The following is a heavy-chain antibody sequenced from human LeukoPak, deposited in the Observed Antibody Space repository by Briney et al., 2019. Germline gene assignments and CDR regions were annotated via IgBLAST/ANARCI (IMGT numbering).Heavy chain of an antibody. CDR1: GFTVSSYG. D-gene: IGHD3-10*01. CDR2: IRGSGGST. CDR3: APRPYGSGSQNFDY. Sequence: GGSLRLSCAASGFTVSSYGMSWVRQAPGKGLEWVSAIRGSGGSTYYADSVKGRFTISRDNSKNTLYLQMNSLRAEDTAVYYCAPRPYGSGSQNFDYWGQGTLVTVSS. J-gene: IGHJ4*02. V-gene: IGHV3-23*01.